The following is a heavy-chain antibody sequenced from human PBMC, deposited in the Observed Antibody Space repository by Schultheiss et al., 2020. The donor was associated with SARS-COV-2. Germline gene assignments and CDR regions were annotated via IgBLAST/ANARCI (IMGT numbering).Heavy chain of an antibody. CDR1: GFTFSSYS. V-gene: IGHV3-48*02. D-gene: IGHD3-9*01. Sequence: GGSLRLSCAASGFTFSSYSMNWVRQAPGKGLEWVSYISSSSSTIYYADSVKGRFTISRDNAKNSLYLQMNSLRDEDTAVYYCTRGRYFPYYYYYMDVWGKGTTVTVSS. CDR3: TRGRYFPYYYYYMDV. CDR2: ISSSSSTI. J-gene: IGHJ6*03.